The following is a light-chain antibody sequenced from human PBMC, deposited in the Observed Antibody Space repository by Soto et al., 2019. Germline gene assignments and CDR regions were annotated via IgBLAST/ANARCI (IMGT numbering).Light chain of an antibody. V-gene: IGKV1-9*01. J-gene: IGKJ4*01. Sequence: DIQLTQSPSFLSASVGDRITITCRASQGISSYLAWYQQRPGKAPKLLIYTASTLQRGVPSRFGGSGSGTEFTLTISSLQPEDFATYYCQQVNSFPVTFGGGTKVEIK. CDR2: TAS. CDR3: QQVNSFPVT. CDR1: QGISSY.